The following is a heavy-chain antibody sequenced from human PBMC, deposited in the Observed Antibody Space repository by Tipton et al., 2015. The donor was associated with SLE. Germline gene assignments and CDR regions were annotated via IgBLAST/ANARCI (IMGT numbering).Heavy chain of an antibody. D-gene: IGHD3-22*01. V-gene: IGHV3-23*01. Sequence: SLRLSCAASGFTFSSYEMNWVRQAPEKGLEWVSAISATGGNTYYADSVKGRFIISRDNSKNTLFLQMDSLRAEDTAVYYCGRDSGSFDIWGQGTMVTVSS. CDR1: GFTFSSYE. CDR2: ISATGGNT. J-gene: IGHJ3*02. CDR3: GRDSGSFDI.